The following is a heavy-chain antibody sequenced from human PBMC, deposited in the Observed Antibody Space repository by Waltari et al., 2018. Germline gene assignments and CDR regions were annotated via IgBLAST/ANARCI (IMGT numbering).Heavy chain of an antibody. V-gene: IGHV3-23*01. CDR3: AKAKQWLTWGVFDY. J-gene: IGHJ4*01. CDR2: ISGIGGTP. D-gene: IGHD6-19*01. CDR1: GFTFSSYA. Sequence: EVQLLESGGGLVQPGGSLRLSCAASGFTFSSYAMSWVRQAPGKGLAWGSAISGIGGTPSSPTPLKARFPIPRDNPKTTLYLQMTSLRAEDTAVYSCAKAKQWLTWGVFDYWGQEPWSPSPQ.